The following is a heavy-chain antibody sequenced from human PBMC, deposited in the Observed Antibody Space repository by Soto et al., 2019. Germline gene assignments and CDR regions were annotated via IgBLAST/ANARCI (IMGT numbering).Heavy chain of an antibody. V-gene: IGHV4-31*03. CDR3: ARGVSDFGDYNWFDP. CDR1: GGSLSRGGYF. CDR2: MYYSGRT. D-gene: IGHD4-17*01. Sequence: PSETLSLTCTVSGGSLSRGGYFWTWIRQQPGKGLEWIGYMYYSGRTHYTASLKSRASISADMSKNQFSLKLNSVTAADTAVYFCARGVSDFGDYNWFDPWGQGTLVTVSS. J-gene: IGHJ5*02.